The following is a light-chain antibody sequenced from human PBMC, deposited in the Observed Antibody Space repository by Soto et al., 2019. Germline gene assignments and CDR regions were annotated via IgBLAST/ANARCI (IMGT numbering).Light chain of an antibody. Sequence: HSVLTQPPSASGTPGQRVTISCSGGSSNIGSNSVSWYQQLPGTAPKLLIYSNNQRPSGVPDRFSGSKSGTSASLAISGLQSGDEADYYCAAWDDSLNGYVFGTGTKLTVL. J-gene: IGLJ1*01. V-gene: IGLV1-44*01. CDR3: AAWDDSLNGYV. CDR2: SNN. CDR1: SSNIGSNS.